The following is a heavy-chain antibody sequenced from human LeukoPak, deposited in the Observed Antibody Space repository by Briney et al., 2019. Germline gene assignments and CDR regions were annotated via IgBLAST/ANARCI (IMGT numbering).Heavy chain of an antibody. Sequence: SVKVSCKASGGTFSSYAISWVRQAPGQGLEWMGRIIPIFGTANYAQKFQGRVTITTDESTSTAYTELSSLRSEDTAVYYCATPMCDYGGNSPFDYWGQGTLVTVSS. J-gene: IGHJ4*02. V-gene: IGHV1-69*05. CDR3: ATPMCDYGGNSPFDY. CDR1: GGTFSSYA. D-gene: IGHD4-23*01. CDR2: IIPIFGTA.